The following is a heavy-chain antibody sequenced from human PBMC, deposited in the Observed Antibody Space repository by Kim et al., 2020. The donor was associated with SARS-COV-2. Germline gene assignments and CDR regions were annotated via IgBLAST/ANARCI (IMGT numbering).Heavy chain of an antibody. CDR3: ARGPSIAVAGKSFDY. Sequence: SETLSLTCAVYGGSFSGYYWSWIRQPPGKGLEWIGEINHSGSTNYNPSLKSRVTISVDTSKNQFSLKLSSVTAADTAVYYCARGPSIAVAGKSFDYWGQG. CDR1: GGSFSGYY. CDR2: INHSGST. J-gene: IGHJ4*02. V-gene: IGHV4-34*01. D-gene: IGHD6-19*01.